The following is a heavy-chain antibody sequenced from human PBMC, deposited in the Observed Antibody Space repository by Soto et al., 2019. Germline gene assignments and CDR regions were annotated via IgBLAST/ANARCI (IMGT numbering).Heavy chain of an antibody. V-gene: IGHV3-30-3*01. J-gene: IGHJ4*02. CDR1: GFTFSSYA. CDR3: AREVVSSGWLPTPNFDY. CDR2: ISYDGSNK. D-gene: IGHD6-19*01. Sequence: HPGGSLRLSCAASGFTFSSYAMHWVRQAPGKGLEWVAVISYDGSNKYYADSVKGRFTISRDNSKNTLYLQMNSLRAEDTAVYYCAREVVSSGWLPTPNFDYWGQGTLVTVSS.